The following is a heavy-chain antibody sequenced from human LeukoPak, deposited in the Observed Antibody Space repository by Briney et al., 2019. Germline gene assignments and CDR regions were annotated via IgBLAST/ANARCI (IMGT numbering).Heavy chain of an antibody. V-gene: IGHV3-15*01. Sequence: GGSLRLSCSASGLGRSFKETWLSWVRRAPGKGLEWIGRIKGKPDGGAIDYIAPVRGRFSISRDDSKNLVFLQMDSLKIEDTAVYYCTTDPRYWGQGTMVTVSS. J-gene: IGHJ4*02. CDR3: TTDPRY. CDR1: GLGRSFKETW. CDR2: IKGKPDGGAI.